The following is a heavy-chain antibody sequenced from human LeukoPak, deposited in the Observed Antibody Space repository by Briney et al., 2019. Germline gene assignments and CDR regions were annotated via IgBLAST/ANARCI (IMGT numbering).Heavy chain of an antibody. CDR2: ISSSGSNI. CDR3: ARDGPRVAASLWGFDD. V-gene: IGHV3-48*03. CDR1: GFTFSSYE. D-gene: IGHD6-13*01. J-gene: IGHJ4*02. Sequence: GGSLRLSCAASGFTFSSYEMNWVRQAPGKGLEWVSYISSSGSNIYYADSVRGRFTISRDNAKNSLFLQMNSLRAEDTAVYYCARDGPRVAASLWGFDDWGQGTLVTVSS.